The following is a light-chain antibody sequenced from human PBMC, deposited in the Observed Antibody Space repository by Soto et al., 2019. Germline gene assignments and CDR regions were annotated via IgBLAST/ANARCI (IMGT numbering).Light chain of an antibody. J-gene: IGKJ1*01. CDR1: QGISNY. Sequence: DIQMTQSPSSLSASVGDRVTITCRASQGISNYLAWYQQKPGKVPKLLIYAASTLQSGVPSRFSGSGSGTAFTLTSSSLQPEDGATYYCQKYNSAPWTFGQGTNVEIK. CDR3: QKYNSAPWT. V-gene: IGKV1-27*01. CDR2: AAS.